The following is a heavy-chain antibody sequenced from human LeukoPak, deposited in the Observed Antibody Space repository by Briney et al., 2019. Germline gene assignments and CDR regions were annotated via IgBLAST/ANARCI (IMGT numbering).Heavy chain of an antibody. J-gene: IGHJ2*01. V-gene: IGHV3-23*01. D-gene: IGHD3-3*01. CDR1: GFTFSSYA. CDR3: ARGPASSYDVWSAYYTSGQKARLQYWYFDL. Sequence: GGSLRLSCAASGFTFSSYAMSWVRQAPGKGLEWVSAISGSGGSTYYADSVKGRFTISRDNSKNTLYLQMNSLRADDTAVYYCARGPASSYDVWSAYYTSGQKARLQYWYFDLWGRGTLVTVPS. CDR2: ISGSGGST.